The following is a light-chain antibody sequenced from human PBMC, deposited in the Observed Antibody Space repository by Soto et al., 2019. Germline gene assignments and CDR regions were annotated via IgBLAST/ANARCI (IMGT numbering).Light chain of an antibody. CDR3: YSYTTSSTYV. CDR2: HVS. V-gene: IGLV2-14*01. J-gene: IGLJ1*01. CDR1: SSDVGGYNY. Sequence: QSLLTQPASLSESPGQSITISCPGTSSDVGGYNYVSWYQQHPAKVPKLMIYHVSNRPSGVSDRFSGSKSGNTASLTISGLQAEDEGDYYCYSYTTSSTYVFGTGTKVTVL.